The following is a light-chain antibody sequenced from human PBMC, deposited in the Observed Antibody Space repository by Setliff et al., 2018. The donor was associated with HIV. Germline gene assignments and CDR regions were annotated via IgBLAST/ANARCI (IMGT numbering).Light chain of an antibody. J-gene: IGLJ2*01. CDR1: GSNIGSNY. CDR3: ASWDDSLSVVA. CDR2: STN. V-gene: IGLV1-47*01. Sequence: QSVLTQPPSASGTPGQTISISCSGGGSNIGSNYVYWYQQLPGTAPKLLIFSTNERPSGVPDRCSGSKSGTSASLAISGLRSEDEADYYCASWDDSLSVVAFGGGTK.